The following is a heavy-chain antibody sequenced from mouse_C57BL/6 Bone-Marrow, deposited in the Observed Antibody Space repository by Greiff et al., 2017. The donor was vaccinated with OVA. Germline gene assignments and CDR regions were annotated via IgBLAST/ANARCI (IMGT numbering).Heavy chain of an antibody. Sequence: EVMLVESGPGLAKPSQTLSLTCSVTGYSITSDYWNWIRKFPGNKLEYMGYISYSGSTYYNPSLKSRISITRDTSKNQYYLQLNSVTTEDTATYYCARGANYYGSSPYYFDYWGQGTTLTVSS. CDR3: ARGANYYGSSPYYFDY. J-gene: IGHJ2*01. CDR2: ISYSGST. D-gene: IGHD1-1*01. CDR1: GYSITSDY. V-gene: IGHV3-8*01.